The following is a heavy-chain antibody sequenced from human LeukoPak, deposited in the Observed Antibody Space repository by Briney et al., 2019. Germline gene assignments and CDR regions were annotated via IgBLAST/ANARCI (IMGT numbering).Heavy chain of an antibody. CDR3: ATGLTYDSSGYYTYVTDY. V-gene: IGHV1-24*01. D-gene: IGHD3-22*01. CDR2: FDPEDGET. CDR1: GYTLTELS. J-gene: IGHJ4*02. Sequence: ASVTVSCKVSGYTLTELSMHWVRQAPGEWLEWVGGFDPEDGETIYGQKCQGRVTMTEDTSTDTAYMELSSLRSEDTAVYYCATGLTYDSSGYYTYVTDYWGQGTLVTVSS.